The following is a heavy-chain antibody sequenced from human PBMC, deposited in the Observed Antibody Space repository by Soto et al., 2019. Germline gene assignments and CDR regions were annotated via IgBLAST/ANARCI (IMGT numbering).Heavy chain of an antibody. D-gene: IGHD5-18*01. J-gene: IGHJ6*02. CDR2: TYYRSKWYN. CDR1: GDSVSSNSAA. Sequence: SQTLSLTCAISGDSVSSNSAAWNWISQSPSRGLEWLGRTYYRSKWYNDYAVSVKSRITINPDTSKNQFSLQLNSVTPEDTAVYYCARDPAGDTAMGRVYYYYGMDVWGQGTTVTVSS. V-gene: IGHV6-1*01. CDR3: ARDPAGDTAMGRVYYYYGMDV.